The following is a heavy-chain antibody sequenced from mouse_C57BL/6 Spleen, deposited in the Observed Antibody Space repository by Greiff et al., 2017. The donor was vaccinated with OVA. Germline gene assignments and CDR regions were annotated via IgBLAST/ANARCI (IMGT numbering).Heavy chain of an antibody. Sequence: QVQLQQSGAELVRPGASVTLSCKASGYTFTDYEMHWVKQTPVHGLEWIGAIDPETGGTAYNQKFKGKAILTADKSSSTAYMELRSLTSEDSAVYYCARDEGWLGDYWGQGTTLTVSS. CDR2: IDPETGGT. D-gene: IGHD2-3*01. V-gene: IGHV1-15*01. CDR1: GYTFTDYE. CDR3: ARDEGWLGDY. J-gene: IGHJ2*01.